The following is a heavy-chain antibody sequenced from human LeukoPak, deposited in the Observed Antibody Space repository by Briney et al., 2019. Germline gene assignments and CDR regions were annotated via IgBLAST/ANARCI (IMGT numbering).Heavy chain of an antibody. CDR1: GGSISSYY. D-gene: IGHD3-10*01. V-gene: IGHV4-59*01. Sequence: SETLSLTCTVSGGSISSYYWSWIGQPQGKGLEWIGYIYYSGSTNYKPSLKSRVTISVDTSKNQFSLKLSSVTAADTAAYYCARGGYYGSGNDFRFDPWGQGTLVTVSS. CDR3: ARGGYYGSGNDFRFDP. CDR2: IYYSGST. J-gene: IGHJ5*02.